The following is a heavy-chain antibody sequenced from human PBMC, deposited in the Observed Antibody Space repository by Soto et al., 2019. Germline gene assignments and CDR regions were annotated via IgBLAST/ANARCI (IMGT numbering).Heavy chain of an antibody. CDR1: GFTFRDHA. D-gene: IGHD5-12*01. CDR3: ARALFPDVDIYAMDV. Sequence: GGSLRLSCAASGFTFRDHAMHWVRQAPGKGREWLAIILNDGSNKFYAGSVQGRFTISRDNSKNTVYLQMNTLSAEDTAVYYCARALFPDVDIYAMDVWGQGTTVTVSS. CDR2: ILNDGSNK. J-gene: IGHJ6*02. V-gene: IGHV3-33*01.